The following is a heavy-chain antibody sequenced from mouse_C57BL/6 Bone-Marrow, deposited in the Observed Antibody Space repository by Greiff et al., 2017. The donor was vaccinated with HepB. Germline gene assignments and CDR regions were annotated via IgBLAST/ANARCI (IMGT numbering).Heavy chain of an antibody. V-gene: IGHV2-6-1*01. CDR2: IWSDGST. D-gene: IGHD2-3*01. Sequence: QVQLQQSGPGLVAPSQSLSITCTVSGFSLTSYGVHWVRQPPGKGLEWLVVIWSDGSTTYNSALKSRLSISKDNSKSQVFLKMNSLQTDDTAMYYGARHGLLPYWYFDVWGTGTTVTVSS. J-gene: IGHJ1*03. CDR3: ARHGLLPYWYFDV. CDR1: GFSLTSYG.